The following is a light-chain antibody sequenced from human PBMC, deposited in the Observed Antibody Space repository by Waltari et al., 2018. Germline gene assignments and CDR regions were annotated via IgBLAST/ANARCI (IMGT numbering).Light chain of an antibody. Sequence: QSVLTQPPSASGTPGQRVTISCSGSSSNIGSNTVNWYQQLPGTAPKLLIYNNNQLPSWVPDRFSGSKSGISASLAISGLQSEDESDYHCALWDDSLNGHVVFGGGTKLTVL. J-gene: IGLJ2*01. CDR1: SSNIGSNT. CDR2: NNN. CDR3: ALWDDSLNGHVV. V-gene: IGLV1-44*01.